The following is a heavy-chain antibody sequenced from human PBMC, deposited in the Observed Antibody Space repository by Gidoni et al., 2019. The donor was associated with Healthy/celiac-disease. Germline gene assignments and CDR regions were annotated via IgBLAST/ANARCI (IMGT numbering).Heavy chain of an antibody. CDR3: ARDYSLWAIDY. CDR2: IWFDGINK. D-gene: IGHD3-16*01. Sequence: QVQLVESGGGVVQPGRSLRLSCAASGFAFSGYGMHWVRQAPGKGLEWVAIIWFDGINKYYADSVKGRFTISRDNSKNTLYLQMNSLRAEDTAVYYCARDYSLWAIDYWGQGTLVTVSS. CDR1: GFAFSGYG. J-gene: IGHJ4*02. V-gene: IGHV3-33*01.